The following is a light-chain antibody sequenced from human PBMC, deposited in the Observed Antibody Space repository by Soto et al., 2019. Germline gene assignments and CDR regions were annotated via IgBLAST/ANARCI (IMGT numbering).Light chain of an antibody. V-gene: IGLV1-40*01. J-gene: IGLJ3*02. CDR1: SSNIGAGYD. CDR2: GNN. CDR3: QPSASSLSGWV. Sequence: QSVLTQPPSVSGAPGQRVTISCTGSSSNIGAGYDVHWYQQLPGPAPKLLIYGNNNRPSGVPDRFSGSKSGTSASLAITGLQAEDDADYYYQPSASSLSGWVFGGGTKLTVL.